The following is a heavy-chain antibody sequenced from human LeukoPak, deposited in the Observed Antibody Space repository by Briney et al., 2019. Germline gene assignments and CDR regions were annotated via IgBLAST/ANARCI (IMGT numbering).Heavy chain of an antibody. D-gene: IGHD3-22*01. CDR1: GGSVSSSHY. Sequence: ASETLSLTCTVSGGSVSSSHYWGWIRQPPGKGLEWIGSIYYGGSTYYNASLRSRVTTSVDTSKNQFSLKLSSVTAADTAVYYCAKSTYYYDTFVNAFDFWGQGTVVTVSS. CDR2: IYYGGST. V-gene: IGHV4-39*07. CDR3: AKSTYYYDTFVNAFDF. J-gene: IGHJ3*01.